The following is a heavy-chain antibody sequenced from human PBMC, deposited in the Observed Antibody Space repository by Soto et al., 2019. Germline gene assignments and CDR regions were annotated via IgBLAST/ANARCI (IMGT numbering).Heavy chain of an antibody. D-gene: IGHD3-22*01. CDR2: IIPIFGTA. Sequence: GASVKVSCKASGGTFSSYAISWVRQAPGQGLEWMGGIIPIFGTAYYAQKFQGRVTITADKSTSTAYMELSSLRSEDTAVYYCARNYDSSGYYSSHWYFDLWGRGTLVTVSS. J-gene: IGHJ2*01. CDR3: ARNYDSSGYYSSHWYFDL. V-gene: IGHV1-69*06. CDR1: GGTFSSYA.